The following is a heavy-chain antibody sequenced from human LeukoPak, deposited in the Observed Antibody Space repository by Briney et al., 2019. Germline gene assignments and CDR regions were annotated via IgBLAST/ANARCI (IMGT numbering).Heavy chain of an antibody. J-gene: IGHJ5*02. V-gene: IGHV4-34*01. CDR1: GGSFSGYY. D-gene: IGHD4-17*01. CDR2: INHSGST. Sequence: SGTLSLTCAVYGGSFSGYYWSWIRQPPGKGLEWIGEINHSGSTNYNPSLKSRVTISVDTSKNQFSLKLSSVTAADTAVYYCARSAPPYGLPLLDPWGQGTLVTVSS. CDR3: ARSAPPYGLPLLDP.